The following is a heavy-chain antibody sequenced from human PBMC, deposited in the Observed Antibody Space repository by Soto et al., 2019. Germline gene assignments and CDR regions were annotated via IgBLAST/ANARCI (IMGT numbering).Heavy chain of an antibody. J-gene: IGHJ4*02. CDR2: IIPIFGTA. Sequence: GASVKVSCKASGGTFSSYAISWVRQAPGQGLEWMGGIIPIFGTANYAQKFQGRVTITADESTSTAYMELSSLRSEDTAVYYCARGDEQLVLETHFDYWGQGTLVTVSS. CDR3: ARGDEQLVLETHFDY. V-gene: IGHV1-69*13. D-gene: IGHD6-13*01. CDR1: GGTFSSYA.